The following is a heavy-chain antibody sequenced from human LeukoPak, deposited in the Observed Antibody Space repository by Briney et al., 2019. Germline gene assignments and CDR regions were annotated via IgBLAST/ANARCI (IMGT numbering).Heavy chain of an antibody. CDR1: GYSLEVST. D-gene: IGHD3-3*01. Sequence: RGSPRHSCAHPGYSLEVSTIHWVRHAPAEGLEWVSLISGDGGSTYYADFVKGRFTISRVNSKNSRYLQMNSLRTEDTALYYCAKEGPRKEYYDFWSGYYTDYYYGMDVWGQGTTVTVSS. V-gene: IGHV3-43*02. J-gene: IGHJ6*02. CDR2: ISGDGGST. CDR3: AKEGPRKEYYDFWSGYYTDYYYGMDV.